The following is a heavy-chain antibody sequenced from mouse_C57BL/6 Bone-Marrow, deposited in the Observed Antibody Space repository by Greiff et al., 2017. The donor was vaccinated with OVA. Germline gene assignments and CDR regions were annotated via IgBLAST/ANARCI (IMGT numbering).Heavy chain of an antibody. D-gene: IGHD1-1*01. J-gene: IGHJ1*03. Sequence: QVQLQQSGAELVKPGASVKLSCKASGYTFTSYWMHWVKQRPGQGLEWIGYINPSSGYTKYNQKFKDKATLTADKSSSTAYMQLSSLTYEDSAVYYCASDRYDYDRGGCYFDVWGTGTTVTVSS. CDR1: GYTFTSYW. CDR2: INPSSGYT. V-gene: IGHV1-7*01. CDR3: ASDRYDYDRGGCYFDV.